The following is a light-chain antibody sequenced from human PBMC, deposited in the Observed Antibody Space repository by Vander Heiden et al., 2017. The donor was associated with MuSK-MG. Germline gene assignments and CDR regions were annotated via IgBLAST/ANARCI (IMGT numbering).Light chain of an antibody. Sequence: SYELTQPHSVSVSPGQTASTTCSGDKLGDKYACWYQKKPGQSPVLVIYQDSKRPSGIPERFSGSNSGPPATLTIGGTQAMADAAYSCHAWDSSPYVVFGGGTKLTVL. CDR1: KLGDKY. CDR3: HAWDSSPYVV. CDR2: QDS. V-gene: IGLV3-1*01. J-gene: IGLJ2*01.